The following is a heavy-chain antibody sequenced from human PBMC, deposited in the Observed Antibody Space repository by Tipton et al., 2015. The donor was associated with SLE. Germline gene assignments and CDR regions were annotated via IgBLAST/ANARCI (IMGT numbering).Heavy chain of an antibody. V-gene: IGHV4-39*07. CDR1: GGSISSSSYY. Sequence: TLSLTCTVSGGSISSSSYYWGWIRQPPGKGLEWIGSIYYSGSTYYNPSLKSRVTISVDTSKNQFSPKLSSVTAADTAVYYCASRPRGIAVAGTNPYFQHWGQGTLVTVSS. CDR3: ASRPRGIAVAGTNPYFQH. CDR2: IYYSGST. J-gene: IGHJ1*01. D-gene: IGHD6-19*01.